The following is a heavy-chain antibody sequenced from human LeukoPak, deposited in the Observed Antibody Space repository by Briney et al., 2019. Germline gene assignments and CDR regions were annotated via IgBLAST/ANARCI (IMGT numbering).Heavy chain of an antibody. CDR1: GGSISSYY. D-gene: IGHD5-18*01. J-gene: IGHJ3*02. CDR2: IYYSGST. V-gene: IGHV4-59*08. CDR3: ARYTAMVNDAFDI. Sequence: PSETLSLTCTASGGSISSYYWSWIRQPPGKGLEWIGYIYYSGSTNYNPSLKSRVTISVDTSKNQFSLKLSSVTAADTAVYYCARYTAMVNDAFDIWGQGTMVTVSS.